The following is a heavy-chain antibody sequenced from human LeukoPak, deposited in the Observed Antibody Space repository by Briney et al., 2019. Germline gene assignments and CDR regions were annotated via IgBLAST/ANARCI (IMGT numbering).Heavy chain of an antibody. V-gene: IGHV3-30*04. CDR1: GFTFSSYA. J-gene: IGHJ4*02. D-gene: IGHD6-13*01. CDR3: ARGQQGPAPYYFDY. Sequence: GGSLRLSCAASGFTFSSYAMHWVRQAPGKGLEWVAVISYDGSKKYYADSVKGRFTISRDNSKNTLYLQMNSLRAEDTAVYYCARGQQGPAPYYFDYWGQGTLVTVSS. CDR2: ISYDGSKK.